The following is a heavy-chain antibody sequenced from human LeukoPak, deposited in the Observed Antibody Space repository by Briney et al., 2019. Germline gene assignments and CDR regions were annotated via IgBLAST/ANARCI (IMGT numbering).Heavy chain of an antibody. J-gene: IGHJ3*02. Sequence: SETLSLTCAVSGYSISSGYYWGWIRQPPGKGLEWIGNIYHSGRTYFNPSLKSRVTISVDTSKNQFSLKLSSVTAADTAVYYCARILGAYCSGGSCPDAFDIWGQGTIVTVSS. CDR2: IYHSGRT. CDR1: GYSISSGYY. CDR3: ARILGAYCSGGSCPDAFDI. V-gene: IGHV4-38-2*01. D-gene: IGHD2-15*01.